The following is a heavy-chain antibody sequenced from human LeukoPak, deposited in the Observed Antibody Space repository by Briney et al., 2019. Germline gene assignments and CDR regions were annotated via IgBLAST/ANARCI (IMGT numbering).Heavy chain of an antibody. CDR1: GFTFSSYA. D-gene: IGHD6-13*01. J-gene: IGHJ4*02. CDR2: ISYDGSNK. CDR3: ARGSSWWGYFDY. Sequence: PGGSLRLSCAASGFTFSSYAMHWVRQAPGKGLEWVAVISYDGSNKYYADSVKGRFTISRDNSKNTLYLQMNSLRAEDTAVYYCARGSSWWGYFDYWGQGTLVTVFS. V-gene: IGHV3-30*04.